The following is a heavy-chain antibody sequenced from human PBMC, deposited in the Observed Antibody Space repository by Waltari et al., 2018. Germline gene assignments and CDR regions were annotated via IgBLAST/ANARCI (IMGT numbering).Heavy chain of an antibody. J-gene: IGHJ4*02. CDR1: GGSISSSSYY. V-gene: IGHV4-39*01. Sequence: QLQLQESGPGLVKPSETLSLNCTVSGGSISSSSYYWGWIRQPPGKGLEWIGSIYYSGSNYYNPSLKSRVTRSVDTSKNQVSLKLSSVTAADTAVYYCARGGGLRYFDWWGNWGQGTLVTVSS. CDR3: ARGGGLRYFDWWGN. CDR2: IYYSGSN. D-gene: IGHD3-9*01.